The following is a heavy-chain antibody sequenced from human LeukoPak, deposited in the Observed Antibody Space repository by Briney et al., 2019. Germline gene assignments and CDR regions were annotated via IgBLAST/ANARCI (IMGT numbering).Heavy chain of an antibody. D-gene: IGHD5-12*01. V-gene: IGHV3-9*01. Sequence: GRSLRLSCAASGFTFDDYAMHWVRQAPGKGLEWVSGISWNSGSIGYADSVKGRFTISRDNAKNSLYLQMNSLRAEDTAVYYCARSSYSGYGVYDSWGQGTLVTVSS. CDR2: ISWNSGSI. CDR3: ARSSYSGYGVYDS. J-gene: IGHJ5*01. CDR1: GFTFDDYA.